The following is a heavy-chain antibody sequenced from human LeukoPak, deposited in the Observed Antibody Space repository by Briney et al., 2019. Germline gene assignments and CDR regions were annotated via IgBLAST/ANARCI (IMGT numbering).Heavy chain of an antibody. J-gene: IGHJ4*02. V-gene: IGHV1-18*01. D-gene: IGHD4-17*01. CDR3: AREGPNGDGDY. CDR1: GYTFTSYG. CDR2: ISPYNANT. Sequence: ASVKVSCKASGYTFTSYGISWVRQTPGQGLEWMGWISPYNANTNYAQKIQGRVTMTTDTSTSTAYMELRSLRSDDTAVYYCAREGPNGDGDYWGQGTLVTVSS.